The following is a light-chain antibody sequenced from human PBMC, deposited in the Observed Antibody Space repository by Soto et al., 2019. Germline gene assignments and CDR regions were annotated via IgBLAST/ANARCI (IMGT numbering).Light chain of an antibody. J-gene: IGKJ1*01. CDR2: ATS. Sequence: AIPMTQSPSSLSASVGDRVTITCRASQGIRNDLGWYQQRPGKAPKLLIFATSSLQSGVPSRFSGSGSVTDFTLTISSLQPEDFATYYCFQDYNYPRTFGQGTKVEI. CDR3: FQDYNYPRT. CDR1: QGIRND. V-gene: IGKV1-6*01.